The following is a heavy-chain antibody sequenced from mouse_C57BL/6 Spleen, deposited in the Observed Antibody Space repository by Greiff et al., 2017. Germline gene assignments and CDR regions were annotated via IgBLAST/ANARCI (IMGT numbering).Heavy chain of an antibody. CDR1: GYTFTEYT. CDR2: FYPGSGSI. D-gene: IGHD1-1*01. V-gene: IGHV1-62-2*01. J-gene: IGHJ1*03. CDR3: ARHEEGIYCYGRGYFDV. Sequence: QVQLQQSGAELVKPGASVKLSCKASGYTFTEYTIHWVKQRSGQGLEWIGWFYPGSGSIKYNEKFKDKATLTADKSSSTVYMELSRLTSEDSAVYFCARHEEGIYCYGRGYFDVWGTGTTVTVSS.